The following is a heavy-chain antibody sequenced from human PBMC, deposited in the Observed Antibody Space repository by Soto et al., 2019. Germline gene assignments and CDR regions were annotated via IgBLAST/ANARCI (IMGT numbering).Heavy chain of an antibody. CDR2: IWYDGSNK. CDR3: ARGGYCSSTSCYGGRYYYYGMDV. J-gene: IGHJ6*02. CDR1: GFTFSSYG. D-gene: IGHD2-2*01. V-gene: IGHV3-33*01. Sequence: GGSLRLSCAASGFTFSSYGMHWVRQAPGKGLEWVAVIWYDGSNKYYADSVKGRFTISRDNSKNTLYLQMNSLRAEDTAVYYCARGGYCSSTSCYGGRYYYYGMDVWGQGTTVTVSS.